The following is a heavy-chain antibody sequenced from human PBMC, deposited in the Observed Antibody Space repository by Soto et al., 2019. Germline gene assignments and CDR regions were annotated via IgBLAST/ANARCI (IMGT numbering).Heavy chain of an antibody. D-gene: IGHD3-10*01. Sequence: EAQLVESGGGLVQPGGSLRLSCAASGFNFGPFWMHWVREAPGKGLVWVSHINGDASTILYADSVKGRFTISRDNARSTLFLQMNGLRAEDTAVYYCVRDRGYPDSFNIWGQGTTVTVSS. V-gene: IGHV3-74*01. CDR1: GFNFGPFW. CDR3: VRDRGYPDSFNI. CDR2: INGDASTI. J-gene: IGHJ3*02.